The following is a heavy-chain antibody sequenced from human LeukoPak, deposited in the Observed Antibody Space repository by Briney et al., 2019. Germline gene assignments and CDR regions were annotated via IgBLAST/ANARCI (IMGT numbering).Heavy chain of an antibody. CDR3: ARVPHYDILTGYLDY. Sequence: ASVKVSCKASGGTFSSYAISWVRQTPGQGLEWMGGIIPIFGTANYAQKFQGRVTITADESTSTAYMGLSSLRFEDTAVYYCARVPHYDILTGYLDYWGQGTLVTVSS. J-gene: IGHJ4*02. CDR2: IIPIFGTA. V-gene: IGHV1-69*13. D-gene: IGHD3-9*01. CDR1: GGTFSSYA.